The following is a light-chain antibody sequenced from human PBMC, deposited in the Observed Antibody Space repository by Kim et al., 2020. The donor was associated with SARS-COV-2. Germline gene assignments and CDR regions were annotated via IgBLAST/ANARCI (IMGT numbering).Light chain of an antibody. V-gene: IGLV3-1*01. CDR3: QAWDSSTAV. CDR2: QDS. CDR1: KLGDKY. Sequence: GSPGQTAIITCSGDKLGDKYACWYQKKSGQSPVLVIYQDSKRPSGIPERFSGSNSGNTATLTISGTQAMDEADYYCQAWDSSTAVFGGGTQLTVL. J-gene: IGLJ2*01.